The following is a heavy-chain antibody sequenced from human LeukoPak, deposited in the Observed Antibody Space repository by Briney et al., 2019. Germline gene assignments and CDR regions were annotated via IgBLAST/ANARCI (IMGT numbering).Heavy chain of an antibody. D-gene: IGHD3-10*01. Sequence: ASLKVSCKASGYSFTSYGISWVRQAPGQGLEWIGWISAHNGKTKYAQEVQGRVTMTTDTSTSTAYMEMRSLRSDDTAVYYCARDLGNYFHFWGQGTLVTVSS. J-gene: IGHJ4*02. CDR1: GYSFTSYG. CDR2: ISAHNGKT. V-gene: IGHV1-18*01. CDR3: ARDLGNYFHF.